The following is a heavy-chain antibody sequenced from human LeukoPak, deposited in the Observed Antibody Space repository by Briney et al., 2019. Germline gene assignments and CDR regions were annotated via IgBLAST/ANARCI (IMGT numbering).Heavy chain of an antibody. Sequence: SETLSLTCTVSGGSISSYYWSWIRQPLRKGLERIGYIYYSGSTNYNPSLKSRVTISVDTSKNQFSLKLSAWTAPDTAVYYCARGYCGGTSCSLFDYWGQGTLVTVSS. CDR1: GGSISSYY. D-gene: IGHD2-15*01. CDR2: IYYSGST. CDR3: ARGYCGGTSCSLFDY. V-gene: IGHV4-59*01. J-gene: IGHJ4*02.